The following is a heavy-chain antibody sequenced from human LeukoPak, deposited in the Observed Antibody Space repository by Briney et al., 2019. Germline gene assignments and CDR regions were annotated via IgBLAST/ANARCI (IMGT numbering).Heavy chain of an antibody. CDR1: GFTFSSYN. J-gene: IGHJ3*02. V-gene: IGHV3-21*01. CDR3: VRDFQEGDRLWFQEPNWGKIGI. D-gene: IGHD7-27*01. Sequence: GGSLRLSCAATGFTFSSYNMNWVRQAPGKGLEWVTCISASSSFIYYADSVKGRITISRDNAKNSLYLQLNSLRAEDTAVYYCVRDFQEGDRLWFQEPNWGKIGIWGQGTMVTVSS. CDR2: ISASSSFI.